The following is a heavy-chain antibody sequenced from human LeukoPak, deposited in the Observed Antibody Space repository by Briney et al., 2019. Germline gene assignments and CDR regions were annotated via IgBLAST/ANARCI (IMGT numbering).Heavy chain of an antibody. V-gene: IGHV3-30*04. CDR3: ARIQLYHGDFDY. CDR1: GFTFSSYA. Sequence: GGSLRLSCAASGFTFSSYAMHWVRQAPGKGLEWVAVISYDGSNKYYADSVKGRFTISRDNSKNSLYLQMNSLRAEDTAVYYCARIQLYHGDFDYWGQGTLVTVSS. D-gene: IGHD1-1*01. J-gene: IGHJ4*02. CDR2: ISYDGSNK.